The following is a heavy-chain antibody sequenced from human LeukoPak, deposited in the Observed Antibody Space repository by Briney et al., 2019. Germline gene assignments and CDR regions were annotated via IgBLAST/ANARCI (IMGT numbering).Heavy chain of an antibody. CDR1: GGTFSSYA. CDR2: IIPIFGTA. CDR3: ALSTGTRSDV. J-gene: IGHJ6*02. V-gene: IGHV1-69*13. Sequence: ASVKVSCTASGGTFSSYAISWVRQAPGQGLEWMGGIIPIFGTANYAQKFQGRVTITADESTSTAYMELSSLRSEDTAVYYCALSTGTRSDVWGQGTTVTVSS. D-gene: IGHD4-11*01.